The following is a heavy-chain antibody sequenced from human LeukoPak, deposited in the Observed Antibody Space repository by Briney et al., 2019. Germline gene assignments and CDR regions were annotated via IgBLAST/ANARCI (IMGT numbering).Heavy chain of an antibody. CDR3: ARGPQLGYCSSTSCYQFDY. J-gene: IGHJ4*02. D-gene: IGHD2-2*01. CDR1: GFTFSSYG. Sequence: GGSLRLSCAASGFTFSSYGMHWVRQAPGKGLEWVAVIWYDGSNKYYADSVKGRFTISRDNAKNSLYLQMNSLRAEDTAVYYCARGPQLGYCSSTSCYQFDYWGQGTLVTVSS. CDR2: IWYDGSNK. V-gene: IGHV3-33*01.